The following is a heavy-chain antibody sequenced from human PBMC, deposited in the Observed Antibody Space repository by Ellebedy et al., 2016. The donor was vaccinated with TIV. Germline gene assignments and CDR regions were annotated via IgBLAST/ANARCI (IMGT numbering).Heavy chain of an antibody. D-gene: IGHD7-27*01. CDR1: GFTFSSYW. CDR3: AKGETGDDLG. J-gene: IGHJ4*02. CDR2: INSVGSST. V-gene: IGHV3-74*01. Sequence: GGSLRLXXAASGFTFSSYWMHWVRQAPGKGLVWVSRINSVGSSTSYADSVKGRFTISRDNAKNTLYLQMNSLRAEDTAVYYCAKGETGDDLGWGQGTLVTVSS.